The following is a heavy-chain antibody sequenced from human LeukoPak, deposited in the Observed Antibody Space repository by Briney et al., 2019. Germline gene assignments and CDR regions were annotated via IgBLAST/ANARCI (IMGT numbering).Heavy chain of an antibody. Sequence: SVKVSCKASGFTFTRSAMKWVRQARGQRVGWMGWIVVGSGNTKYAQKFQERVTITRYMYTGTANMELSSLRSEDTAVYYCAASGFGFGELPSYFYYYMDVWGKGTTVTISS. J-gene: IGHJ6*03. V-gene: IGHV1-58*02. D-gene: IGHD3-10*01. CDR3: AASGFGFGELPSYFYYYMDV. CDR2: IVVGSGNT. CDR1: GFTFTRSA.